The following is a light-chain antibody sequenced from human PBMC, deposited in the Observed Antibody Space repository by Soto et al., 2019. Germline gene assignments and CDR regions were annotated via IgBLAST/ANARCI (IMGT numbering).Light chain of an antibody. CDR3: TSHAGSNNDV. V-gene: IGLV2-8*01. CDR2: EVS. Sequence: QSALTQPASVSASPGQSITISCTGTSSDVGGYKFVSWYQHHPGKAPKLMISEVSKRPSGVPDRFSGSKSGNTASLTVSGLQAEDEADYYCTSHAGSNNDVFGTGTKLTVL. J-gene: IGLJ1*01. CDR1: SSDVGGYKF.